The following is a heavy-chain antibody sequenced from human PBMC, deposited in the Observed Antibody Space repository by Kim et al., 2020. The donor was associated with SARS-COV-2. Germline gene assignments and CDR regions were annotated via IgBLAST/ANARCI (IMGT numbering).Heavy chain of an antibody. J-gene: IGHJ4*02. CDR3: AKSLAVSGASTFDS. CDR1: GFTFSDYW. Sequence: GGSLRLSCAASGFTFSDYWMSWVRQAPGKGLEWVANVNQDGSEKYYVDSVRGRFTISRDNAKNSLYVQMDSLRAEDTAVYFCAKSLAVSGASTFDSWGRGTLVTVSS. CDR2: VNQDGSEK. V-gene: IGHV3-7*01. D-gene: IGHD6-19*01.